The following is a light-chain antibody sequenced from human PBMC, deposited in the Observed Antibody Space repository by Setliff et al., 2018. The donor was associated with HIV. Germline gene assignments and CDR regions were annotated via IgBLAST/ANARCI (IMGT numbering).Light chain of an antibody. CDR3: QQRSNWPLT. Sequence: EIVLTQSPATLSLSPGERATLSCRAGESVSSYLAWYQHKAGQAPRLLIFGASHRATGIPGRFSGSGSGTDFTLTISTLEPEDSALYYCQQRSNWPLTFGGGTKV. CDR2: GAS. J-gene: IGKJ4*01. V-gene: IGKV3-11*01. CDR1: ESVSSY.